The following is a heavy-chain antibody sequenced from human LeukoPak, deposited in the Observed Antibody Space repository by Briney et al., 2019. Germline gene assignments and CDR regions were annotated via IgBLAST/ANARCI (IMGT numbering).Heavy chain of an antibody. D-gene: IGHD6-13*01. CDR1: GFTFSSYA. CDR2: IYRTGST. CDR3: ARRRTAFIAAAGIDY. J-gene: IGHJ4*02. V-gene: IGHV4-4*02. Sequence: GSLRLSCAASGFTFSSYAMHWVRQPPGKGLEWIGEIYRTGSTNYNPSLKSRVTISVGKSKNQFSLKLSSVTAADTAVYYCARRRTAFIAAAGIDYWGQGTLVTVSS.